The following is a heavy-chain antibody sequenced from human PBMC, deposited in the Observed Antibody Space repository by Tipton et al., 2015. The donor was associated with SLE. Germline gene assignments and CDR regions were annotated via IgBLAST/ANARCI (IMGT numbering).Heavy chain of an antibody. J-gene: IGHJ3*02. CDR1: GFTFSSYW. CDR3: ASPWAYCGGDCGGGAFDI. Sequence: SLRLSCAASGFTFSSYWMSWVRQAPGKGLEWVANIKQDGSEKYYVDSVKGRFTISRDNAKNSLYLQMNSLRAEDTAVYYCASPWAYCGGDCGGGAFDIWGQGTMVTVSS. CDR2: IKQDGSEK. D-gene: IGHD2-21*01. V-gene: IGHV3-7*01.